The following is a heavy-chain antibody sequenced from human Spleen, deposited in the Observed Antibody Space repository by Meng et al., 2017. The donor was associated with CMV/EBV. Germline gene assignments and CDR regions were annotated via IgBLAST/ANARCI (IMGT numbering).Heavy chain of an antibody. Sequence: FRDYYWSCIRQAPGKGLEWVSYISSSGSTIYYADSVKGRFTISRDNAKNSLYLQMNSLRAEDTAVYYCARTSGGYYYYGMDVWGQGTTVTVSS. CDR2: ISSSGSTI. V-gene: IGHV3-11*04. J-gene: IGHJ6*02. CDR1: FRDYY. D-gene: IGHD3-16*01. CDR3: ARTSGGYYYYGMDV.